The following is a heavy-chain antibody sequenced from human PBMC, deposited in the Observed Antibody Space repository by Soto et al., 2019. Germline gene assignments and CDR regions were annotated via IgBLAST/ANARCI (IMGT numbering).Heavy chain of an antibody. Sequence: QVQLVESGGGVVQPGRSLRLSCAASGFTFSSYGMHWVRQAPGKGLEWVAVIWYDGSNKYYADSVKGRFTISRDNSNNTLYLQMNSLRAEDTAVYYCARESPRYGSGSYSIPRKGYYYYYYMDVWGKGTTVTVSS. D-gene: IGHD3-10*01. V-gene: IGHV3-33*01. CDR3: ARESPRYGSGSYSIPRKGYYYYYYMDV. CDR1: GFTFSSYG. CDR2: IWYDGSNK. J-gene: IGHJ6*03.